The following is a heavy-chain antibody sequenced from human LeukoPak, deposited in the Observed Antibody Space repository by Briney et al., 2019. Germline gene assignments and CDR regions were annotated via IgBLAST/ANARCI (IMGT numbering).Heavy chain of an antibody. Sequence: PSETLSLTCAVYGGSFSGYYWSWIRQPPGKGLEWIGEINHSGSTNYNPSLKSRVTISVDTSKNQFSLKLSSVTAADTAVYYCARGSRCSGYDSLVAPSYYYYMDVWGKGTTVTVSS. D-gene: IGHD5-12*01. CDR3: ARGSRCSGYDSLVAPSYYYYMDV. V-gene: IGHV4-34*01. J-gene: IGHJ6*03. CDR2: INHSGST. CDR1: GGSFSGYY.